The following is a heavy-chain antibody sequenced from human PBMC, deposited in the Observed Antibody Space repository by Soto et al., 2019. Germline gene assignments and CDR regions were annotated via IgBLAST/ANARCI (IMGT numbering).Heavy chain of an antibody. Sequence: EVQLLESGGGLVQPGGSLRLSCAASGFTFSSYAMSCVRKATGKGLEWVSAISGSGGSTYYADSVKGRFTISRDNSKNTMYLQMNSLTAEDTAVYYCAKDSSRDNWFDPWGQGTLVTVSS. CDR3: AKDSSRDNWFDP. CDR2: ISGSGGST. J-gene: IGHJ5*02. CDR1: GFTFSSYA. V-gene: IGHV3-23*01.